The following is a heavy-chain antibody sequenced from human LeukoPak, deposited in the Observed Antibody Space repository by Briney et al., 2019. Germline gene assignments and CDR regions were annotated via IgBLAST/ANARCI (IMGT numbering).Heavy chain of an antibody. V-gene: IGHV3-23*01. J-gene: IGHJ4*02. Sequence: GGSLRLSCAVSGFIFSSYGMSWVRQAPGKGLEWVSVSGSGGSTYYADSVKGRFTISRDNSKNTLYLQMNSLRAEDTAVYYCAKGDYSGSSYFDYWGQGTLVTVSS. D-gene: IGHD1-26*01. CDR1: GFIFSSYG. CDR3: AKGDYSGSSYFDY. CDR2: SGSGGST.